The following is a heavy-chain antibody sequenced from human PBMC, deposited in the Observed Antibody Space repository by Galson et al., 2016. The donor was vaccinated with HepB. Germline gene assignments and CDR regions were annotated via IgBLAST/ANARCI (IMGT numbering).Heavy chain of an antibody. Sequence: SETLSLTCTVSGGSVSSGTYSWSWIRQPPGKGLEWIGYMFYSGSTHYNPSLKSRVAISVDTSKNPFSLNLSSVTAADSAVYYCARVAGVVGAVTGIYYYYGVDVWGQGTTVTVSS. CDR1: GGSVSSGTYS. J-gene: IGHJ6*02. V-gene: IGHV4-61*01. CDR3: ARVAGVVGAVTGIYYYYGVDV. CDR2: MFYSGST. D-gene: IGHD2-15*01.